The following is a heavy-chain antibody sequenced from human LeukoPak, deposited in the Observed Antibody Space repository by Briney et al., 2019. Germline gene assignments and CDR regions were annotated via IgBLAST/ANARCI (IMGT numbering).Heavy chain of an antibody. CDR3: ARILRTDFDY. J-gene: IGHJ4*02. CDR2: ISSSSSYT. CDR1: GFTFSDYY. V-gene: IGHV3-11*03. Sequence: GGSLRLSCAASGFTFSDYYMSWIRQAPGKGLEWVSYISSSSSYTNYADSEKGRFTISRDNAKNSLYLQMNSLRAEDTAVYYCARILRTDFDYWGQGTLVTVSS.